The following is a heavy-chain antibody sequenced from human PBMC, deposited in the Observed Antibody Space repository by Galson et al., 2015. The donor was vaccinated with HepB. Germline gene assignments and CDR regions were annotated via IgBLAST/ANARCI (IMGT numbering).Heavy chain of an antibody. CDR2: ISYDGSNK. CDR3: AKVDYGDYGY. Sequence: SLRLSCAASGFTFSSYGMHWVRQAPGKGLEWVAVISYDGSNKYYADSVKGRFTISRDNSKNTLYLQMNGLRAEDTAVYYCAKVDYGDYGYWGQGTLVTVSS. D-gene: IGHD4-17*01. V-gene: IGHV3-30*18. CDR1: GFTFSSYG. J-gene: IGHJ4*02.